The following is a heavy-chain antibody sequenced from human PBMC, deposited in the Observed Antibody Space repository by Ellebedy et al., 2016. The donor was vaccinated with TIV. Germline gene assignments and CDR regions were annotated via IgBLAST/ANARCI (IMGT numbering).Heavy chain of an antibody. CDR3: ARHLGGGRAYNYGHDY. CDR1: GGSISSRSYY. D-gene: IGHD5-18*01. Sequence: SETLSLXCTVSGGSISSRSYYWGWIRQPPGKGLQWIGSFNYGGSTYYNPSLKSRVTISVDTSKNQFSLKLSSVTAADTAVYYCARHLGGGRAYNYGHDYWGQGTLVTVSS. J-gene: IGHJ4*02. CDR2: FNYGGST. V-gene: IGHV4-39*01.